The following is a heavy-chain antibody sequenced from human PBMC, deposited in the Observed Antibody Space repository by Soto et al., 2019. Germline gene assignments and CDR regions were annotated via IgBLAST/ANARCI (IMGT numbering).Heavy chain of an antibody. D-gene: IGHD6-6*01. V-gene: IGHV3-33*01. CDR1: VFTFSSYG. J-gene: IGHJ6*02. CDR2: IWYDGSNK. CDR3: AREAAVDSSSNYYYYYGMDV. Sequence: PGGSLRISCAASVFTFSSYGMHWVRQAPGKVLEWVAVIWYDGSNKYYADSVKGRFTISRDNSKNTLYLQMNSLRAEDTAVYYCAREAAVDSSSNYYYYYGMDVWGQGTTVTVSS.